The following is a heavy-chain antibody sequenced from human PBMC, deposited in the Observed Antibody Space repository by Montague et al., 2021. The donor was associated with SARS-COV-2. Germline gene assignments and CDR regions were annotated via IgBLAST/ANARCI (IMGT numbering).Heavy chain of an antibody. Sequence: CAISGDSVCSNIATWNWIRQSPSRGLDWLGRTYYRSKWYNDYAESVKSRITIDPDTSKHQFSLHLNSVTPEDTAVYYCARIPVGSKYYFDFWGQGTLVTVSS. D-gene: IGHD2-2*01. CDR2: TYYRSKWYN. CDR3: ARIPVGSKYYFDF. V-gene: IGHV6-1*01. J-gene: IGHJ4*02. CDR1: GDSVCSNIAT.